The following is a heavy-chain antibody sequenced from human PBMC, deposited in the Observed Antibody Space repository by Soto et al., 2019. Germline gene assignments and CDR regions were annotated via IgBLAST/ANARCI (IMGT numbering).Heavy chain of an antibody. J-gene: IGHJ4*02. CDR1: GYTFTSYG. CDR2: ISAYNGNT. Sequence: QVQLVQSGAEVKKPGASVKVSCKASGYTFTSYGISWVRQAPGXGLEWMGWISAYNGNTNYAQKLQGRGTMTTAKXXXXXXXXXXXXXXXXXXXXXXXXXXXXXXXXXXXYYFDYWGQGTLVTVSS. V-gene: IGHV1-18*01. CDR3: XXXXXXXXXXXXXYYFDY.